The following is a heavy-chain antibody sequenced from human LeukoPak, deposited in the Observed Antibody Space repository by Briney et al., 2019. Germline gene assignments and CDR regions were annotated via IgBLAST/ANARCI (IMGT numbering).Heavy chain of an antibody. D-gene: IGHD3-16*02. J-gene: IGHJ4*02. CDR2: TYHSGIT. CDR1: GGSISSYH. V-gene: IGHV4-59*08. CDR3: AGGMFGGVIAPLLDY. Sequence: SEILSLTCTVSGGSISSYHWSWIRQPPGKGLGWIGYTYHSGITNYSPSLKSRVTISADTSTNQFSLKLSSVTAADTAVYYCAGGMFGGVIAPLLDYWGQGTLVAVSS.